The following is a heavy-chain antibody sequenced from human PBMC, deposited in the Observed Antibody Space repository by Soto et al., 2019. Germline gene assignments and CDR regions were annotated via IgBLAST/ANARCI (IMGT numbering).Heavy chain of an antibody. CDR3: ARDNYDSSGYYYGDAFDI. CDR2: ISAYNGNT. V-gene: IGHV1-18*04. Sequence: DSVKVSCKASGYTFTSYGISWVRQAPGQGLEWMGWISAYNGNTNYAQKLQGRVTMTTDISTSTAYMELRSLRSDDTAVYYCARDNYDSSGYYYGDAFDIWGQGTMVTVSS. J-gene: IGHJ3*02. D-gene: IGHD3-22*01. CDR1: GYTFTSYG.